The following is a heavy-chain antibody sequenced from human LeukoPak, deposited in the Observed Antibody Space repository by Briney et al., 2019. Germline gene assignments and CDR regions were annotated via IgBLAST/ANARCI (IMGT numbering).Heavy chain of an antibody. CDR2: INHSGST. D-gene: IGHD3-10*01. V-gene: IGHV4-34*01. CDR3: ARRRRWFGELLSPLDY. Sequence: SETLSLTCAVYGGSFSGYYWSWIRQPPGKGLEWIGEINHSGSTDYNPSLKSRVTISVDTSKNQFSLKLSSVTAADTAVYYCARRRRWFGELLSPLDYWGQGTLVTVSS. CDR1: GGSFSGYY. J-gene: IGHJ4*02.